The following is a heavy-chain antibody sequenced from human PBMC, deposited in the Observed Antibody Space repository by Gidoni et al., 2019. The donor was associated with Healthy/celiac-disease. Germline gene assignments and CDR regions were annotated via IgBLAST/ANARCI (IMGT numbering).Heavy chain of an antibody. Sequence: QVQLQESGPGLVKPSETLSLTCTVSGGSISRSYWSWIRQPPGKGLEWIGYIYYSGSTNYNPSLKSRVTISVDTSKNQFSLKLSSVTAADTAVYYCARHPPGDLAFDIWGQGTMVTVSS. CDR2: IYYSGST. J-gene: IGHJ3*02. D-gene: IGHD4-17*01. CDR1: GGSISRSY. CDR3: ARHPPGDLAFDI. V-gene: IGHV4-59*08.